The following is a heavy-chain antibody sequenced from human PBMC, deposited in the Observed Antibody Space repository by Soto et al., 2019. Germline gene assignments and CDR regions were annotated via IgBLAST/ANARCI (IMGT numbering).Heavy chain of an antibody. V-gene: IGHV1-58*01. CDR3: AASTEYYYYYGMDV. D-gene: IGHD2-2*01. CDR2: IVVGSGNT. J-gene: IGHJ6*02. CDR1: GFTFTSSA. Sequence: ASVKVSCKASGFTFTSSAVQWVRQARGQRLEWIGWIVVGSGNTNYAQKFQERVTITRDMSTSTAYMELSSLRSEDTAVYYCAASTEYYYYYGMDVWGQGTTVTVSS.